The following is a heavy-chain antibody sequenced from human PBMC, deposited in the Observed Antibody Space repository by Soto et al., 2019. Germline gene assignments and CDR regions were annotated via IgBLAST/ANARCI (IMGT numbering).Heavy chain of an antibody. Sequence: GSLRLSCAASGFTFSNFWMNRLRQAPGKGLEWVANIKKDGSEKYYVDSVKGRFTISRDNAKNSLYLQMNSLRAEDTAVYYCARDNTDAFDIWGQGTMVTVS. CDR2: IKKDGSEK. CDR1: GFTFSNFW. CDR3: ARDNTDAFDI. V-gene: IGHV3-7*01. J-gene: IGHJ3*02.